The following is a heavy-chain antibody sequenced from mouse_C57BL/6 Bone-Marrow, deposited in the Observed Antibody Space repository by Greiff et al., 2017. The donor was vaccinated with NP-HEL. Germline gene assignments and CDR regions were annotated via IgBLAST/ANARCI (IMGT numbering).Heavy chain of an antibody. Sequence: EVQLQQSGPELVKPGASVKISCKASGYSFTGYYMNWVKQSPEKSLEWIGEINPSTGGTTYNQKFKAKATLTVDKSSSTAYMQLKSLTSEDSAVYYCALYDGHGGFAYWGQGTLVTVSA. D-gene: IGHD2-3*01. V-gene: IGHV1-42*01. CDR2: INPSTGGT. CDR3: ALYDGHGGFAY. CDR1: GYSFTGYY. J-gene: IGHJ3*01.